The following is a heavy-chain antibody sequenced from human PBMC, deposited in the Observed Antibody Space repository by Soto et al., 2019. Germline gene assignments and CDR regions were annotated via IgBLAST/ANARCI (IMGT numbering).Heavy chain of an antibody. CDR3: ARLLVGASSHNDFDS. D-gene: IGHD1-26*01. J-gene: IGHJ4*02. V-gene: IGHV4-39*01. CDR1: GDSISDNNYF. CDR2: VYHTGGS. Sequence: HLQLKESGPGLVRPSETLSLTCSVSGDSISDNNYFWGWIRQPPGKKLQWIASVYHTGGSYYNPSLKSRLSISLDASKNLFSLNVRSVTAADTAVYFCARLLVGASSHNDFDSWGQGTLVRVSS.